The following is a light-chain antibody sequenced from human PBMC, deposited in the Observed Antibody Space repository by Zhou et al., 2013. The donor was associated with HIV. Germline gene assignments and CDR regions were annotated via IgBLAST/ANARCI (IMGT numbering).Light chain of an antibody. CDR1: QTISSW. CDR2: KAS. J-gene: IGKJ2*03. Sequence: DIQMTQSPSTLSAFVGDRVTITCRASQTISSWLAWYQQKPGKAPNLLIYKASNLESGVPSRFSGGGSATEFTLTISSLQPDDFATYYCQQYHSFPYSFGQGTKLEI. V-gene: IGKV1-5*03. CDR3: QQYHSFPYS.